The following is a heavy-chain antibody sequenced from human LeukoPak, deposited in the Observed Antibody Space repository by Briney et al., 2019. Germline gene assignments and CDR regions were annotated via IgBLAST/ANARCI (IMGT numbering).Heavy chain of an antibody. CDR1: GFIFNNYA. Sequence: GGSLRLSCAGSGFIFNNYAMHWVRQPPGKGLEWVSGISWNSGSIDCADSVKGRFTISRDNAKNSLYLQMNSLRVEDTAFYYCAKDNRRHYTSGPNPDSLHWGQGALVTVSS. V-gene: IGHV3-9*01. J-gene: IGHJ4*02. CDR2: ISWNSGSI. CDR3: AKDNRRHYTSGPNPDSLH. D-gene: IGHD6-19*01.